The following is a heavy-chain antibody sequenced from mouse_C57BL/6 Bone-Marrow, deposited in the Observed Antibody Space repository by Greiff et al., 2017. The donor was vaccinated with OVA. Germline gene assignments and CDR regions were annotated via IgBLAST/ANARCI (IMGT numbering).Heavy chain of an antibody. CDR2: IYPRSGNT. CDR1: GYTFTSYG. V-gene: IGHV1-81*01. CDR3: AREFYWYFDV. J-gene: IGHJ1*03. Sequence: VNVVESGAELARPGASVKLSCKASGYTFTSYGISWVKQRTGQGLEWIGEIYPRSGNTYYNEKFKGKATLTADKSSSTAYMELRSLTSEDSAVYFCAREFYWYFDVWGTGTTVTVSS.